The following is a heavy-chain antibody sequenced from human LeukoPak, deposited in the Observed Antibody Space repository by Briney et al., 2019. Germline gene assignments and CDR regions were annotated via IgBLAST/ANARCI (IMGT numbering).Heavy chain of an antibody. V-gene: IGHV3-30*03. J-gene: IGHJ6*02. Sequence: PGRSLRLSCAASGFTFSSYGMHWVRQAPGKGLEWVAVISYDGSNKYYADSVKGRFTISRDNSKNTLYLQMNSLRAEDTAVYYCARDAVPKSHGSVSSGWYYYYGMDVWGQGTTVTVSS. CDR3: ARDAVPKSHGSVSSGWYYYYGMDV. CDR1: GFTFSSYG. CDR2: ISYDGSNK. D-gene: IGHD6-19*01.